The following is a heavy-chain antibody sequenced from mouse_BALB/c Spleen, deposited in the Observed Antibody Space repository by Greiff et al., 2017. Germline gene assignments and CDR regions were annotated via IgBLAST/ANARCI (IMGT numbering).Heavy chain of an antibody. D-gene: IGHD1-1*01. J-gene: IGHJ4*01. V-gene: IGHV2-2*02. CDR1: GFSLTSYG. CDR3: ARNPPLRYGGFYAMDY. Sequence: QVQLKQSGPGLVQPSQSLSITCTVSGFSLTSYGVHWVRQSPGKGLEWLGVIWSGGSTDYNAAFISRLSISKDNSKSQVFFKMNSLQANDTAIYYCARNPPLRYGGFYAMDYWGQGTSVTVSS. CDR2: IWSGGST.